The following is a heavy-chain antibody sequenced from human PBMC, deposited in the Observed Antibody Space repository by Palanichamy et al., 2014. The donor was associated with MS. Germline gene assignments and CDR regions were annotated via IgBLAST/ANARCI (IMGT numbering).Heavy chain of an antibody. J-gene: IGHJ5*02. Sequence: QVQLVQSGAEVNEAWASVKVSCKASGYTFTSYGISWVRQAPGQGLEWMGWISAYNGNTNYAQKLQGRVTMTTDTSTSTAYMELRSLRSDDTAVYYCARGAAGPMTTVRNNWFDPWGQGTLVTVSS. V-gene: IGHV1-18*01. D-gene: IGHD4-17*01. CDR2: ISAYNGNT. CDR1: GYTFTSYG. CDR3: ARGAAGPMTTVRNNWFDP.